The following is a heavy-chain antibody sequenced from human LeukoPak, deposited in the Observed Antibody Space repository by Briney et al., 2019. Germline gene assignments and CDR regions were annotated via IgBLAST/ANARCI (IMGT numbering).Heavy chain of an antibody. J-gene: IGHJ3*02. Sequence: GGSLRLSCAASGFTFSSYDMHWVRQATGKGLEWVSGIGKGGDTYYSGSVKGRFTISRENAQKSLYLQMNSLRAGDTAVYYCVRGGDPDAFDIWGQGTMVTVSS. CDR1: GFTFSSYD. D-gene: IGHD2-21*01. CDR3: VRGGDPDAFDI. V-gene: IGHV3-13*01. CDR2: IGKGGDT.